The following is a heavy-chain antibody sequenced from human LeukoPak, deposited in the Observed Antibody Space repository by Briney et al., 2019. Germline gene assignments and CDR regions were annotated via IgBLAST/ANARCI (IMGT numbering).Heavy chain of an antibody. J-gene: IGHJ5*02. Sequence: GESLKISCKGSGYSFTNYWIGWVRQRPGKGLEWMGIIYPGDSDTRYSPSFQGQVTISADKSINTAYLQWSSLKASDTAMYYCARSTTVVAFNWFDLWGQGTLVTVSS. CDR2: IYPGDSDT. CDR3: ARSTTVVAFNWFDL. D-gene: IGHD4-23*01. CDR1: GYSFTNYW. V-gene: IGHV5-51*01.